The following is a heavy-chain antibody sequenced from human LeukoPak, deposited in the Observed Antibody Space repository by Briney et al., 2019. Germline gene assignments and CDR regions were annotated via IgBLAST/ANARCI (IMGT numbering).Heavy chain of an antibody. D-gene: IGHD2/OR15-2a*01. CDR2: VYPDGSP. CDR3: TRGLHTSLPFH. J-gene: IGHJ4*02. Sequence: SETLSLTCTVSGGSLSSHFLGWIRHTAPEEIEWIGRVYPDGSPNYNPSLEGRVTMSRDTSQNQFSLKLSSVTAADTAVYYCTRGLHTSLPFHWGQGTRVTVSA. V-gene: IGHV4-4*07. CDR1: GGSLSSHF.